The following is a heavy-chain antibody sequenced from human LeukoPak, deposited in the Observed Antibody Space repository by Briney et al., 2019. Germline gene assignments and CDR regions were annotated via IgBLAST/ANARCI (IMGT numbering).Heavy chain of an antibody. CDR2: IYHSGST. J-gene: IGHJ4*02. Sequence: SETLSLTCTVSGGSISSYYWGWIRQPPGKGLEWIGNIYHSGSTYYNPSLKSRVTISVDTSKNQFSLKLRSVTAADTAIYYCARTTSSGWTWGWGQGTLVTVSS. CDR1: GGSISSYY. D-gene: IGHD6-19*01. V-gene: IGHV4-59*08. CDR3: ARTTSSGWTWG.